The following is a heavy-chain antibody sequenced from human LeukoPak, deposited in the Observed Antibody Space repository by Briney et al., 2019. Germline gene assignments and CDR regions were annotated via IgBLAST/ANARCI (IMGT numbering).Heavy chain of an antibody. CDR1: GGSFSGYY. Sequence: PSETLSLTCAVYGGSFSGYYWSWIRQPPGKGQEWIGEINHSGSTNYNPSLKSRVTISVDTSKDQFSLKLSSVTAADTAVYYCARGSEGYSYGPFDYWGQGTLVTVSS. V-gene: IGHV4-34*01. CDR2: INHSGST. D-gene: IGHD5-18*01. CDR3: ARGSEGYSYGPFDY. J-gene: IGHJ4*02.